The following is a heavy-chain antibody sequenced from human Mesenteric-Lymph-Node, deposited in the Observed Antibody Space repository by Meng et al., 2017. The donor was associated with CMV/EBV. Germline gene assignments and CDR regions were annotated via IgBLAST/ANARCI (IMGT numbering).Heavy chain of an antibody. CDR2: ISSSSSYI. V-gene: IGHV3-21*01. CDR3: SRGISDY. J-gene: IGHJ4*02. CDR1: GFTFSSYS. Sequence: GESLKISCAASGFTFSSYSMNWVRQAPGKGLEWVSSISSSSSYIYYADSLKGRFTISRDNAKNSLYPQMNSLRAEDTAVYYCSRGISDYWGQGTLVTVSS. D-gene: IGHD6-13*01.